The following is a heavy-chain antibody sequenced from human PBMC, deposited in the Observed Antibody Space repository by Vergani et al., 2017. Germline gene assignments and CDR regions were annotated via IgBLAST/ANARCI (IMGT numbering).Heavy chain of an antibody. Sequence: QVQLQQWGAGLLKPSETLSLTCAVYGGSFSGYYWSWIRQPPGQGLEWIGEINHSGSTNYNPTLKNRVTISVDTSKNQFSLKLSSVTAADTAVYYCARGIDYYDSSGSQPYEHFDYWGQGTLVTVSS. V-gene: IGHV4-34*01. D-gene: IGHD3-22*01. CDR1: GGSFSGYY. J-gene: IGHJ4*02. CDR3: ARGIDYYDSSGSQPYEHFDY. CDR2: INHSGST.